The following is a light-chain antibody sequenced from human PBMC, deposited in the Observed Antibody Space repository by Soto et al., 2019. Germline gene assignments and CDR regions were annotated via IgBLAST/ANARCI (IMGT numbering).Light chain of an antibody. CDR1: QDISDY. Sequence: DIQMTQSPSSLSASVEDRVAITCRASQDISDYLAWYQQKPGQVPKVLISAASTLQSGVPSRFRGSASGTDFTLTITGLQPDDFATYYCQNYNGPPWTFGQGTKVEI. V-gene: IGKV1-27*01. CDR2: AAS. J-gene: IGKJ1*01. CDR3: QNYNGPPWT.